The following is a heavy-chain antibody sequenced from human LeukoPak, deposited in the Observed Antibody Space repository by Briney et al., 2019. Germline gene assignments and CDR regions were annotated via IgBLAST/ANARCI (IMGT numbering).Heavy chain of an antibody. CDR2: ISSSGSTI. D-gene: IGHD1-7*01. CDR3: AKLPDYILELKNWFDP. V-gene: IGHV3-48*03. J-gene: IGHJ5*02. Sequence: GGSLRLSCAASGFTFSSYEMNWVRQAPGKGLEWVSYISSSGSTIYYADSVKGRFTISRDNAKNSLYLQMNSLRAEDTAVYYCAKLPDYILELKNWFDPWGQGTLVTVSS. CDR1: GFTFSSYE.